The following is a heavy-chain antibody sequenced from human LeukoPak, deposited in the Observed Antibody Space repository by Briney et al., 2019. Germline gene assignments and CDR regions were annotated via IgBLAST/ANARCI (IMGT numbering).Heavy chain of an antibody. CDR3: ARVGEVGFTYYYMDV. CDR1: GYTFTGYY. J-gene: IGHJ6*03. CDR2: INPNSGGT. Sequence: ASVKVSCKASGYTFTGYYMHWVRQAPGQGLEWMGWINPNSGGTNYAQKFQGRVTMTRDTSISTAYMELSRLRSDDTAVYYCARVGEVGFTYYYMDVWGKGTTVTVSS. V-gene: IGHV1-2*02. D-gene: IGHD1-26*01.